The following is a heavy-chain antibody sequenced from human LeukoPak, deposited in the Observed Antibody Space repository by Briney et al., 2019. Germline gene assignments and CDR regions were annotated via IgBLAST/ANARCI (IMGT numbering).Heavy chain of an antibody. D-gene: IGHD3-3*01. V-gene: IGHV1-69-2*01. Sequence: ATVKISCKVSGYTFTDYYMHWVQKAPGKGLEWMGLVGPEDGETIYAEKFQGRVTITADTSTDTAYMELSSLRSEDTAVYYCATLGNDFWSGYPSRTFDYWGQGTLVTVSS. CDR1: GYTFTDYY. J-gene: IGHJ4*02. CDR3: ATLGNDFWSGYPSRTFDY. CDR2: VGPEDGET.